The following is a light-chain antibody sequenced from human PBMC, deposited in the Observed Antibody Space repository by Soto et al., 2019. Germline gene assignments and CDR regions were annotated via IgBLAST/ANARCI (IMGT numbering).Light chain of an antibody. CDR3: QESYSVSLI. Sequence: DIQMTQSPSSLSASVEDRVTITCRASQSISNYLNWYQQKPGRAPKLLIYGASSLQSGVPSRFSGSGSGTDFTLTISSLRPEDFAIYYCQESYSVSLIFGGGTRVEMK. CDR2: GAS. CDR1: QSISNY. J-gene: IGKJ4*01. V-gene: IGKV1-39*01.